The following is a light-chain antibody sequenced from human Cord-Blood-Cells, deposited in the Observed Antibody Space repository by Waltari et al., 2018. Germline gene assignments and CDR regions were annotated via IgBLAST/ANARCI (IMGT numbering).Light chain of an antibody. CDR1: QDISNY. V-gene: IGKV1-33*01. CDR2: DAS. CDR3: QQYDNLPST. Sequence: DIQMTQSPYSLSASVGDRVPITCQASQDISNYLNWYQQKPGKAPKLLIYDASNLETGVPSRFSGSGSGTDFTFTISSLQPEDIATYYCQQYDNLPSTFGQGTRLEIK. J-gene: IGKJ5*01.